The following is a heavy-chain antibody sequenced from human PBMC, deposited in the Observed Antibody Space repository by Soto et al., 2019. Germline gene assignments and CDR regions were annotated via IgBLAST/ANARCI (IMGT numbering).Heavy chain of an antibody. CDR1: GGSISSSNW. D-gene: IGHD2-2*02. J-gene: IGHJ5*02. Sequence: SETLSLTCAVSGGSISSSNWWSWVRQPPGKGLEWIGEIYHSGSTNYNPSLKSRVTISVDKSKNQFSLKLSSVTAADTAVYYCARGVRYCSSTSCYKRNWFDPWGQGTLVTVSS. V-gene: IGHV4-4*02. CDR3: ARGVRYCSSTSCYKRNWFDP. CDR2: IYHSGST.